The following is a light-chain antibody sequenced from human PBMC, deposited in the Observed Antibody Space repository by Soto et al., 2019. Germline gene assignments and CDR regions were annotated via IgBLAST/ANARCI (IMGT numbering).Light chain of an antibody. CDR2: DAS. J-gene: IGKJ1*01. CDR1: QSVSSY. V-gene: IGKV3-11*01. CDR3: QQRSSWPRT. Sequence: EIMLTQAPATLSSSSGERATLSCRASQSVSSYLAWYQQKPGKAPRLLIYDASNWANGIPARFSGSGSGTDFTLTISSLEPDDFAVYYCQQRSSWPRTFGQGTKVDIK.